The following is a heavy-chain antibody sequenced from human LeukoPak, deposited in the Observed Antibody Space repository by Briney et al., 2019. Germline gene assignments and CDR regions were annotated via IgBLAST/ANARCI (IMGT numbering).Heavy chain of an antibody. D-gene: IGHD3-3*01. CDR2: IYYTGNT. V-gene: IGHV4-59*12. Sequence: SETLSLTCTVSGGSISTYYWSWIRQPPGKGLEWIGYIYYTGNTIYNPSLKSRVTISVDTSKNQFSLNLSSVTAADTAVYYCARGQGGSYDFWSGYSLRAFDIWGQGTMVTVSS. CDR1: GGSISTYY. J-gene: IGHJ3*02. CDR3: ARGQGGSYDFWSGYSLRAFDI.